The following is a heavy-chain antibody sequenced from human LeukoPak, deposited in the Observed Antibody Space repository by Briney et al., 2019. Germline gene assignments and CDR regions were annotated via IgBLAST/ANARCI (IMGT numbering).Heavy chain of an antibody. CDR2: ISGDGGST. Sequence: GGSLGLSCTASGFTFDDYAMHWVRQAPGKGLEWVSLISGDGGSTYYADSVKGRFTISRDNSKNSLYLQMNSLRTEDTALYYCANGIQSSGWYRAYYYMDVWGKGTTVTVSS. CDR3: ANGIQSSGWYRAYYYMDV. J-gene: IGHJ6*03. D-gene: IGHD6-19*01. V-gene: IGHV3-43*02. CDR1: GFTFDDYA.